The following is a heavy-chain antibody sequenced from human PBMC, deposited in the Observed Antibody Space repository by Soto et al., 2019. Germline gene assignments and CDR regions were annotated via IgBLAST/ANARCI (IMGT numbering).Heavy chain of an antibody. CDR3: ARVSGQLEGYYYMDV. V-gene: IGHV3-74*01. CDR2: IDTDGSTT. CDR1: GFTLSGYW. D-gene: IGHD6-6*01. Sequence: EVQLVESGGGLVQPGGSLRLSCAASGFTLSGYWIHWVRQPPGKGLVWVSRIDTDGSTTAYADSVKGRFTISRDNAKNTLYLQMNSLRVDDSAVYYCARVSGQLEGYYYMDVWGKGTTVTVSS. J-gene: IGHJ6*03.